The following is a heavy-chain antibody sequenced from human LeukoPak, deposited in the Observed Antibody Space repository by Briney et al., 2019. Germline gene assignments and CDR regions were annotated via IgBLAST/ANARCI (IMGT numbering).Heavy chain of an antibody. D-gene: IGHD3-3*01. CDR3: ARLFGVMRDFDY. Sequence: PSETLSLTCTVSGGSISSGNYYWSWIRQPPGRGLEWIGYIYYSRSTYYNPSLKSRVTISADTSENQLSLKVSSVTAADTAVYYCARLFGVMRDFDYWGQGTLVTVSS. CDR1: GGSISSGNYY. J-gene: IGHJ4*02. CDR2: IYYSRST. V-gene: IGHV4-30-4*08.